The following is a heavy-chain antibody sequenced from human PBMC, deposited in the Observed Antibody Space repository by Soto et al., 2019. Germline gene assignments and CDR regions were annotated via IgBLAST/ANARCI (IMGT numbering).Heavy chain of an antibody. D-gene: IGHD5-18*01. CDR2: IDYSGST. Sequence: SETLSLTCSVSGRSTSSGDYYWTWIRQPPGKGLEWIGYIDYSGSTYYNPSLKSRVTISVDTSKNQFSLKLSSVTAADTAVYYCASQGRGYSYGIFDYWGQGTLVTVSS. V-gene: IGHV4-30-4*01. CDR1: GRSTSSGDYY. CDR3: ASQGRGYSYGIFDY. J-gene: IGHJ4*02.